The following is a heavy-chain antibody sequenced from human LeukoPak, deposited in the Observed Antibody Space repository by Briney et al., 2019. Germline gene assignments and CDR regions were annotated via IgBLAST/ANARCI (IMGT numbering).Heavy chain of an antibody. CDR1: GFTFSSYW. CDR2: INSDGSSA. D-gene: IGHD2-2*01. CDR3: AKDQVVVVPADWFDP. Sequence: GGSLRLSCAASGFTFSSYWMHWVRQAPGKGLVWVSRINSDGSSASYADSVKGRFTISRDNAKNTLYLQMKSLRAEDTAVYYCAKDQVVVVPADWFDPWGQGTLVTVSS. J-gene: IGHJ5*02. V-gene: IGHV3-74*01.